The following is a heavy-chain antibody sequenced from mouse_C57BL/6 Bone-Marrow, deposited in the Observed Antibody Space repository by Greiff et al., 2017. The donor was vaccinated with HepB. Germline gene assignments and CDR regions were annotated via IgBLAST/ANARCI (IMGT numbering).Heavy chain of an antibody. CDR1: GYTFTSYW. V-gene: IGHV1-7*01. D-gene: IGHD2-10*01. Sequence: VQLQESGAELAKPGASVKLSCKASGYTFTSYWMHWVKQRPGQGLEWIGYINPSSGYTKYNQKFKDKATLTAEKSSSTAYMQLSSLTYEDSAVYYCATYYGNFHYYAMDYWGQGTSVTVSS. CDR3: ATYYGNFHYYAMDY. CDR2: INPSSGYT. J-gene: IGHJ4*01.